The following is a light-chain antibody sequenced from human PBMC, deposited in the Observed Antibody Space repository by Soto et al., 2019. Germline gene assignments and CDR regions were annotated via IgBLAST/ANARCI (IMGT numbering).Light chain of an antibody. Sequence: DIQLTQSPSFLSASVGDRVTITCRASQGISSYVAWYQQKPGKSHKVLIFDASTLQSGVPPRFSGSGSGTEFTLTMSSLQPEDFARYYCQQLNSYPRTFGPGTKVEIK. CDR3: QQLNSYPRT. CDR2: DAS. CDR1: QGISSY. V-gene: IGKV1-9*01. J-gene: IGKJ1*01.